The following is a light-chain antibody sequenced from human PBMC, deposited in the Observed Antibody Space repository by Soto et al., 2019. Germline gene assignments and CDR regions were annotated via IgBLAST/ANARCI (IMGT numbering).Light chain of an antibody. V-gene: IGKV3-20*01. CDR3: QQYGHSPWT. CDR1: QCVVSSY. J-gene: IGKJ1*01. CDR2: GSS. Sequence: EILLTQSPGTLSVSPGERPTLSCRASQCVVSSYVAWYTQTAGQARRLVIYGSSNRATGVPDRFSGSGSGTEFTLTISRLQHEDFEVYYCQQYGHSPWTFGQGTKVDIK.